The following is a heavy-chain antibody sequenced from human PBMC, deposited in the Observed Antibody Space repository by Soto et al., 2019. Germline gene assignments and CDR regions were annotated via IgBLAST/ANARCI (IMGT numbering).Heavy chain of an antibody. CDR1: GGTFSSYA. CDR2: IIPIFGTA. V-gene: IGHV1-69*13. Sequence: SVKFSCKASGGTFSSYAISWVRQAPGQGLEWMGGIIPIFGTANYAQKFQGRVTITADESTSTAYMELSSLRSEDTAVYYCARDLGEYSYANWFDPWGQGTLVTV. D-gene: IGHD5-18*01. CDR3: ARDLGEYSYANWFDP. J-gene: IGHJ5*02.